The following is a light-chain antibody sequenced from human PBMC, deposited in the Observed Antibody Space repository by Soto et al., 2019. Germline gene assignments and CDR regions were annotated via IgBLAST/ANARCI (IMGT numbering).Light chain of an antibody. CDR3: QQYYSYPRNWT. CDR1: QGISSY. Sequence: AIRMTQSPSSLSASTGDRVTITCRASQGISSYLAWYQQKPGKAPKLLIYAASTLQSGVPSRFSGSGSGTYFTLTISCLQSEDFANYDCQQYYSYPRNWTFGQGTKVEIK. J-gene: IGKJ1*01. V-gene: IGKV1-8*01. CDR2: AAS.